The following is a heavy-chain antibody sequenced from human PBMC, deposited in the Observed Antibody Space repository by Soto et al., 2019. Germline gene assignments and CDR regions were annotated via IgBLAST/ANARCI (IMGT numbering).Heavy chain of an antibody. CDR1: GFTFSNYA. D-gene: IGHD6-13*01. CDR2: SSGSGGST. J-gene: IGHJ4*02. Sequence: EVQLLESGGGLVQPGESLRLSCAVSGFTFSNYAMSWVRQVPGKGLEWVSTSSGSGGSTYYADSVKGRFTISRDNSKNTLYLQMNGLRAEDTAVYYSVKQQMRDIRAFDYWGQGTLVTVSS. CDR3: VKQQMRDIRAFDY. V-gene: IGHV3-23*01.